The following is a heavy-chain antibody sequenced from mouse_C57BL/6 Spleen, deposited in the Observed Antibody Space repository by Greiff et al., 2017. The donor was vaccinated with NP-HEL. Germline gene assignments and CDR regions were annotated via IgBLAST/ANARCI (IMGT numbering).Heavy chain of an antibody. D-gene: IGHD2-4*01. J-gene: IGHJ2*01. CDR2: IYPGGGYT. V-gene: IGHV1-63*01. CDR3: ARRTDYYFDY. Sequence: QVQLQQSGAELVRPGTSVKMSCKASGYTFTNYWIGWAKQRPGHGLEWIGDIYPGGGYTNYNEKFKGKATLTADKSSSTAYMQFSSLTSEDSAIYYCARRTDYYFDYWGQGTTLTVAS. CDR1: GYTFTNYW.